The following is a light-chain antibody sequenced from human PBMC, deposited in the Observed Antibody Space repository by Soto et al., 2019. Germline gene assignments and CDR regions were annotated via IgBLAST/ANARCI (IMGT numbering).Light chain of an antibody. CDR3: CSYAGSRV. J-gene: IGLJ3*02. Sequence: QSALTQPASVSGSPGQAITISCTGTRSDVGSYNLVSWYQQHPGKAPKLMIYEGSKRPSGVSNRFSGSKSGNTASLTISGLQAEDEADYYCCSYAGSRVFGGGTQLTV. V-gene: IGLV2-23*01. CDR2: EGS. CDR1: RSDVGSYNL.